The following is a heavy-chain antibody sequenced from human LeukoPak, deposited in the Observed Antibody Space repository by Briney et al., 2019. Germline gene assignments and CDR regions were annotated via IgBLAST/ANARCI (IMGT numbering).Heavy chain of an antibody. CDR3: ARDPYSGSYGADYYYYMDV. CDR1: GFTFSRYN. D-gene: IGHD1-26*01. V-gene: IGHV3-21*01. J-gene: IGHJ6*03. CDR2: ITICRSHI. Sequence: GGSLRLSCAASGFTFSRYNMIWVGQTPGPGLEWVSSITICRSHIYYADSVKGRFTISRDNDKSSLYLQMNSLRAEDTAVYYCARDPYSGSYGADYYYYMDVWGKGTTVTISS.